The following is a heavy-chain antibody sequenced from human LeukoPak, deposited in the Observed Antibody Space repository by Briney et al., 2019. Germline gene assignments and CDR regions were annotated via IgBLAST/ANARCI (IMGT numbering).Heavy chain of an antibody. D-gene: IGHD2-15*01. CDR3: ARDRMDCSGGSCRPNWFDP. CDR2: INGRGRT. Sequence: PGGSLRLSCAASDFRVSTNHMSWVRQAPGKGPEWVSVINGRGRTNYADSVKGRFTVSRDSSENTLYLQMNSLRADDTAVYYCARDRMDCSGGSCRPNWFDPWGQGTLVTVSS. J-gene: IGHJ5*02. CDR1: DFRVSTNH. V-gene: IGHV3-53*01.